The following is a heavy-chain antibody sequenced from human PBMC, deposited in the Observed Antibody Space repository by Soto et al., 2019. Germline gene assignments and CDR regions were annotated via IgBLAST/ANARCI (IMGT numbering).Heavy chain of an antibody. CDR3: ARVNRYNWNGQPNGMDV. D-gene: IGHD1-20*01. Sequence: QVQLVQSGAEVKKPGASVKVSCKASGYTFTSYDINWVRQATGQGLEWMGWMNPNSGNTGYAQKFQGRVTITRNTSISTAYMELSSLRSDDTAVYYCARVNRYNWNGQPNGMDVWGQGTTVTVSS. CDR2: MNPNSGNT. V-gene: IGHV1-8*01. J-gene: IGHJ6*02. CDR1: GYTFTSYD.